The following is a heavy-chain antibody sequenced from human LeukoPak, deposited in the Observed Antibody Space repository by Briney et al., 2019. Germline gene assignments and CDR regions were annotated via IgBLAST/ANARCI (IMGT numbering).Heavy chain of an antibody. CDR2: ISGSGGST. Sequence: GGSLRLSCAASGFTFSSYSMNWVRQAPGKGLEWVSAISGSGGSTYYADSVKGRFTISRDNSKNTLYLQMNSLRAEDTAVYYCAKRAAAAGTAYYFDYWGQGTLVTVSS. V-gene: IGHV3-23*01. J-gene: IGHJ4*02. D-gene: IGHD6-13*01. CDR1: GFTFSSYS. CDR3: AKRAAAAGTAYYFDY.